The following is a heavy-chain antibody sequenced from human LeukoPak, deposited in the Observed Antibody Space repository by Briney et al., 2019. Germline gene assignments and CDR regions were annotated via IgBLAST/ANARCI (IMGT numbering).Heavy chain of an antibody. D-gene: IGHD2-2*01. CDR3: ARSTIHGWFDP. J-gene: IGHJ5*02. V-gene: IGHV4-4*07. CDR1: GGSISNYY. Sequence: PSETLSLTCTVFGGSISNYYWSWIRQPAGKGLEWIGRIYTSGTTIYNSALKSRVTMSVDTSKNQFSLKLSSVTAADTAVYYCARSTIHGWFDPWGQGTLVTVSS. CDR2: IYTSGTT.